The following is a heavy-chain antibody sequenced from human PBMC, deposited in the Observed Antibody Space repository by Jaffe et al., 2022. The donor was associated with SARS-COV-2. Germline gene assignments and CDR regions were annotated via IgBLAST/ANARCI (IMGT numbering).Heavy chain of an antibody. CDR1: GDSVSSNSAS. CDR3: AGANWNDGGVSNWFDP. D-gene: IGHD1-20*01. Sequence: QVQLQQSGPGLVKTSQTLELTCAISGDSVSSNSASWNWIRQSPSRGLEWLGRTYYRSKWYTDYAVSVKSRITITPDTSKSQFSLQLNSVTPEDTAVYYCAGANWNDGGVSNWFDPWGQGTLVTVSS. J-gene: IGHJ5*02. V-gene: IGHV6-1*01. CDR2: TYYRSKWYT.